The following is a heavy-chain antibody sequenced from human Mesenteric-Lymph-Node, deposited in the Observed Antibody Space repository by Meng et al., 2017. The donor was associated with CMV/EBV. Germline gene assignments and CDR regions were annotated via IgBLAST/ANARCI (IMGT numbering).Heavy chain of an antibody. V-gene: IGHV3-23*01. CDR1: GFSFNSYA. CDR2: ISGRSGSSDNT. Sequence: GGSLRLSCAGSGFSFNSYAMSWVRQAPGKGLEWVSSISGRSGSSDNTNYADSVKGRFTISRDYSKKTVYLEMNSLRVDDTAVYYCAKGGRITIFGVVRDNWFDPWGQGTLVTVSS. D-gene: IGHD3-3*01. CDR3: AKGGRITIFGVVRDNWFDP. J-gene: IGHJ5*02.